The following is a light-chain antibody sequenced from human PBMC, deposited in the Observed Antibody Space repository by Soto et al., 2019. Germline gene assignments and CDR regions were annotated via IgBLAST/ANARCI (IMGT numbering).Light chain of an antibody. CDR2: KAS. J-gene: IGKJ1*01. V-gene: IGKV1-5*03. CDR3: QQYDLYPWT. CDR1: QSISSW. Sequence: DIQMTQSPSTLSASVGDRVTITCRASQSISSWLVWYQQKPGKAPKLLFYKASSLETGVPSRFSGSGSGTEFTLTISSLQPDDFATYYCQQYDLYPWTFGQGTKVEI.